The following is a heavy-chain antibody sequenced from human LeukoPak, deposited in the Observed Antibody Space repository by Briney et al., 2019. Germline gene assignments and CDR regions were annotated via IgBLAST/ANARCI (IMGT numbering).Heavy chain of an antibody. D-gene: IGHD6-19*01. CDR1: GFTFSSYA. CDR3: IAVAAGGDY. J-gene: IGHJ4*02. Sequence: GRSLRLSCAASGFTFSSYAMHWVRQAPGKGLEWVAVISYDGSNKYYADSVKGRFTISRDNSKNTLYLQMNSLRAEDTAVYYCIAVAAGGDYWGQGTLVTVSS. CDR2: ISYDGSNK. V-gene: IGHV3-30-3*01.